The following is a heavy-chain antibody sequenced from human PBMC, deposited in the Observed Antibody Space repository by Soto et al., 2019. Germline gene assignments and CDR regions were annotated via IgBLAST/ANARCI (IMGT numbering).Heavy chain of an antibody. CDR1: GFTFSTYW. J-gene: IGHJ6*01. D-gene: IGHD7-27*01. CDR3: ARQGLITGEPHYGVDF. CDR2: ISTDGNKT. Sequence: EVQLVESGGGLVQPGGSLRLSCAASGFTFSTYWMHWVRQTPGKGLLWVSRISTDGNKTGYADSVKGRFTISRDNAKNTLYLQMNSLRAEDTAVYYCARQGLITGEPHYGVDFWGQGTTVTVSS. V-gene: IGHV3-74*01.